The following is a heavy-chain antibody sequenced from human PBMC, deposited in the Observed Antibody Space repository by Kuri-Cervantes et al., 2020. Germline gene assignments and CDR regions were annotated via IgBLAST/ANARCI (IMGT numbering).Heavy chain of an antibody. CDR3: AREMDIAAAGSYGMDV. Sequence: GSLRLSCTVSGGSISSYYWSWIRQPPGKGLEWIGYIYYSGSTNYNPSLKSRVTISVDTSKNQFSLKLSSVTAADTAVYYCAREMDIAAAGSYGMDVWGQGTTVPVSS. V-gene: IGHV4-59*01. J-gene: IGHJ6*02. CDR1: GGSISSYY. D-gene: IGHD6-13*01. CDR2: IYYSGST.